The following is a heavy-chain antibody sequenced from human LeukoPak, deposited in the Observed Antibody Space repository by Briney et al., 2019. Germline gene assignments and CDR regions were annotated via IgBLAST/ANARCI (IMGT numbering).Heavy chain of an antibody. V-gene: IGHV3-23*01. CDR3: AARSGRAPIYIDY. D-gene: IGHD3-10*01. CDR1: GFTFSSDA. CDR2: VSGSGGTT. J-gene: IGHJ4*02. Sequence: GVSLRLSCAASGFTFSSDAMSWVRQAPGKGLEWVSGVSGSGGTTYYADSVKGRFTISRDNSKNTLYLQMNSLRVDDTAKYYCAARSGRAPIYIDYWGQGTLVTVSS.